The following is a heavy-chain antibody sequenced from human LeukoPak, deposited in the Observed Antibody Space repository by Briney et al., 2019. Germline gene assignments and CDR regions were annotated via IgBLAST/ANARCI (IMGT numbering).Heavy chain of an antibody. V-gene: IGHV3-23*01. CDR1: GFTFSGHS. Sequence: EGSLRLSCVASGFTFSGHSMSWVRQAPGKGLEWVSTISGSGTSTFYADSVKGRFTFSRDNSKSTLYLEMNRLRVEDTAVYYCGKGGSGYFYTEFWGQGTQVIVSS. D-gene: IGHD3-3*01. CDR3: GKGGSGYFYTEF. J-gene: IGHJ4*02. CDR2: ISGSGTST.